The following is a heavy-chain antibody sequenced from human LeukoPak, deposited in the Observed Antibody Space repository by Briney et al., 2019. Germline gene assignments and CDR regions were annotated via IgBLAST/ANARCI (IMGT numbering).Heavy chain of an antibody. Sequence: GGSLRLSCAASGFTFSSYGMHWVRQAPGKGLEWVAVISYDGNNKYYADSVKGRFTISRDNSKNTLYLQMNSLRAEDTAVYYCAKDMAMYSSGWHPPYDYWGQGTLVTVSS. CDR2: ISYDGNNK. CDR1: GFTFSSYG. J-gene: IGHJ4*02. CDR3: AKDMAMYSSGWHPPYDY. D-gene: IGHD6-19*01. V-gene: IGHV3-30*18.